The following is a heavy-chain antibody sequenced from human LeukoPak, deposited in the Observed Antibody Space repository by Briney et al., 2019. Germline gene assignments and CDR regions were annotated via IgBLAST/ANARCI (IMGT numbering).Heavy chain of an antibody. V-gene: IGHV3-15*01. CDR1: GXTFSNYA. CDR3: TTESWYMGY. J-gene: IGHJ4*02. D-gene: IGHD6-13*01. Sequence: PGGSLRLSCAVSGXTFSNYAMSWVRQAPGKGLEWVGRIKSIADGGTTGYAAPVKGRFTISRDDSRDTLYLQMNSLKTEDTAVYYCTTESWYMGYWGQGTLVTVSS. CDR2: IKSIADGGTT.